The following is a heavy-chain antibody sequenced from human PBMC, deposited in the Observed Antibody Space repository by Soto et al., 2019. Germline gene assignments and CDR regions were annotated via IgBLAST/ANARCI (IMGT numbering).Heavy chain of an antibody. Sequence: GGLRLYGVDSGCTFIASVMAWVRQAPGKGLEWLSVMSGDGRARYALSVTGRFTISRDNSKNTLYLQMRSLRAEDAAAYYCVKWHTSNFDSLPFTGFDFWGQGTQVTVYS. CDR1: GCTFIASV. V-gene: IGHV3-23*01. J-gene: IGHJ4*02. D-gene: IGHD3-22*01. CDR3: VKWHTSNFDSLPFTGFDF. CDR2: MSGDGRAR.